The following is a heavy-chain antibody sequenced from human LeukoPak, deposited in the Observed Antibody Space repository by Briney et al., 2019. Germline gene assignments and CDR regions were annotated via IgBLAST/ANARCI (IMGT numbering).Heavy chain of an antibody. J-gene: IGHJ5*02. Sequence: SETLSLTCSVSGYSISSGYYWGWIRQPPGKGLEWIGSIYYSGSTYYNPSLKSRVTISVDTSKNQFSLKLSSVTAADTAVYYCARGVTTVWFDPWGQGTLVTVSS. CDR2: IYYSGST. CDR1: GYSISSGYY. V-gene: IGHV4-38-2*02. D-gene: IGHD4-17*01. CDR3: ARGVTTVWFDP.